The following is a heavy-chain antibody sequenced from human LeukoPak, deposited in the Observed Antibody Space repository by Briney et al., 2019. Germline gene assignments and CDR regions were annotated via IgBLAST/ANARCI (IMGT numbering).Heavy chain of an antibody. J-gene: IGHJ4*02. CDR2: IRRGCDHT. Sequence: PGGSQTLLCTPSGFTFSIYAMTWARHATGKGLEWLTCIRRGCDHTLHAGSVKCRLTICRDNYKNTLYLQMNSLRAADTAIYYCAKDHVTPYYDSTGYPGDYWGQGTLVTVSS. V-gene: IGHV3-23*01. CDR3: AKDHVTPYYDSTGYPGDY. D-gene: IGHD3-22*01. CDR1: GFTFSIYA.